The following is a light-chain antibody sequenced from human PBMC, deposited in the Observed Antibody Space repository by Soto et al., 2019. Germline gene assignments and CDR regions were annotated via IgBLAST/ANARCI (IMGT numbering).Light chain of an antibody. Sequence: QSALTQPASVSGSPGQSITISCTGTSSDVGSYNLVSWYQQHPGKAPKLMIYEVSKRPPGVSNRFSGSKSGNTASLTNSGLQAEDEADYYCCSYAGSSTFVVFGGGTKLTLL. J-gene: IGLJ2*01. CDR2: EVS. V-gene: IGLV2-23*02. CDR1: SSDVGSYNL. CDR3: CSYAGSSTFVV.